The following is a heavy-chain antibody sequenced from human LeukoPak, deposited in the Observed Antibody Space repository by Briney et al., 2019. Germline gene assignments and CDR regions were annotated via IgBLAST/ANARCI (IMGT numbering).Heavy chain of an antibody. CDR3: ARDSDGDYWLDP. V-gene: IGHV4-59*01. J-gene: IGHJ5*02. Sequence: SETLSLTCTVSGGPITGYYWNWIRQPPGKGLEWIGSIYYSGRTSFNGSLKTRITMSVDTSKNQFSLKLTSVTTADTAVYFCARDSDGDYWLDPWGQGTLVTVSS. D-gene: IGHD2-15*01. CDR1: GGPITGYY. CDR2: IYYSGRT.